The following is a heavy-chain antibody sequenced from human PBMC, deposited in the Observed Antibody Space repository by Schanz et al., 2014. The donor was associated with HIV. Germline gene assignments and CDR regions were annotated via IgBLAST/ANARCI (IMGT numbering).Heavy chain of an antibody. CDR2: ISGSDGDT. CDR1: GFTFSSYA. D-gene: IGHD3-22*01. CDR3: AKPEYDSRGNSQSHFDS. V-gene: IGHV3-23*01. Sequence: EVQMLESGGGSVQPGGSLRLSCAASGFTFSSYAMTWVRQAPGKGLDWVSTISGSDGDTYYADSVKGRFTISRDNSKNTLYLQMTTLRTEDTAVYYCAKPEYDSRGNSQSHFDSWGQGTLVTVSS. J-gene: IGHJ4*02.